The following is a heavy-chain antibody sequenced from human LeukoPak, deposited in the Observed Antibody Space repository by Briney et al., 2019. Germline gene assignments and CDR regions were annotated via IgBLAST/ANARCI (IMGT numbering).Heavy chain of an antibody. CDR3: ARAGYYDNRGYPDFDY. J-gene: IGHJ4*02. Sequence: SETLSLTCTLSGGSISSGDYYWCWLRQPPGKGLEWIGYIYYSGSTYYNPSLKSRVTISVDTSKNQFSLRLSSVTAADAAVYYCARAGYYDNRGYPDFDYWGQGTLVSVSS. CDR1: GGSISSGDYY. V-gene: IGHV4-30-4*01. CDR2: IYYSGST. D-gene: IGHD3-22*01.